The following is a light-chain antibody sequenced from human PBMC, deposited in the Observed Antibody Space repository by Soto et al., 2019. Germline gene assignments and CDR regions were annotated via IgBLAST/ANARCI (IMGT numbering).Light chain of an antibody. J-gene: IGKJ1*01. CDR1: QSVTNSY. V-gene: IGKV3-15*01. CDR2: GAS. Sequence: EIVLTQSPGTLSLSPGERATLSCRASQSVTNSYLAWFQQKPGQAPRLIISGASTRATGIPARFSGSGSGTEFTLTISSLQSEDFAVYYCHQYHYWWTFGQGTKVDIK. CDR3: HQYHYWWT.